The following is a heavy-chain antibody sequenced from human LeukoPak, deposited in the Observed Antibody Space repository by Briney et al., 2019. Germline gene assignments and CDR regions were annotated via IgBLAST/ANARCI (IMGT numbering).Heavy chain of an antibody. CDR1: GFTFSSYA. CDR3: AKVKNTGGSYAYYYYYYMDV. D-gene: IGHD1-26*01. Sequence: PGGSLRLSCAASGFTFSSYAMHWVRQAPGKGLEWVAVISYDGSNKYYADSVKGRFTISRDNSKNTLYLQMNSLRAEDTGVYYCAKVKNTGGSYAYYYYYYMDVWGKGTTVTVSS. J-gene: IGHJ6*03. V-gene: IGHV3-30-3*01. CDR2: ISYDGSNK.